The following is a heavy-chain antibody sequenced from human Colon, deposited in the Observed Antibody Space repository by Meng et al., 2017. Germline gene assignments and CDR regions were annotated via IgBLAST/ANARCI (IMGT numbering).Heavy chain of an antibody. Sequence: GESLKISCAASGITFSSYSMNWVRQAPGKGLEWVSSISSSSSYIYYADLVKGRFTISRDNAKYSLYLQMNSLRAEDTAVYYCARDGDYYDSSGYYLTAPQYFQHWGQSTLVTVSS. D-gene: IGHD3-22*01. CDR1: GITFSSYS. CDR2: ISSSSSYI. CDR3: ARDGDYYDSSGYYLTAPQYFQH. V-gene: IGHV3-21*01. J-gene: IGHJ1*01.